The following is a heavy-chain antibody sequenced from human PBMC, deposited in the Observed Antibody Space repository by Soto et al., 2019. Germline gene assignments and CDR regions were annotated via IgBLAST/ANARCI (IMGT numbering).Heavy chain of an antibody. J-gene: IGHJ3*02. CDR2: MNPKSGGT. CDR3: TRENIENRDGLYDAFDI. D-gene: IGHD2-15*01. CDR1: GYTXIAYY. V-gene: IGHV1-2*02. Sequence: SXKVSFKAAGYTXIAYYTNLVRQAPGQGLEWMGWMNPKSGGTYFAQKFQGRVTLTRDTSISTAYIEVNRLRSDDTDVYYCTRENIENRDGLYDAFDIWGQGTTATV.